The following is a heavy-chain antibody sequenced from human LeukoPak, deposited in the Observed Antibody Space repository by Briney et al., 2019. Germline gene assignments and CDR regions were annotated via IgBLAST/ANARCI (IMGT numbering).Heavy chain of an antibody. J-gene: IGHJ5*02. D-gene: IGHD6-19*01. V-gene: IGHV1-18*01. CDR1: GYTFTSYG. CDR3: ARDEQWLTLRGGWFDP. Sequence: ASVKVSCKASGYTFTSYGISWVRQAPGQGLEWMGWISAYNGNTNYAQKLQGRVTMTTDTSTSTAYMELRSLRSDDTAVYYCARDEQWLTLRGGWFDPWGQGTLVTVSS. CDR2: ISAYNGNT.